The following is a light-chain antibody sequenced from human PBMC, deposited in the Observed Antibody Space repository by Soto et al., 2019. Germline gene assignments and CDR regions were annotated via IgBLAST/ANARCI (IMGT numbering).Light chain of an antibody. V-gene: IGLV2-14*01. CDR1: SGDVGAYDF. Sequence: QSVLTQPASVSGSPGQSITISCTGTSGDVGAYDFVSWYQHHPGKAPRLVIYDVSRRPAGASDRFSGSKSGSTASLTISTLQAEDEADYYCVSFTVTYSYVFGTGTQLTVL. CDR2: DVS. J-gene: IGLJ1*01. CDR3: VSFTVTYSYV.